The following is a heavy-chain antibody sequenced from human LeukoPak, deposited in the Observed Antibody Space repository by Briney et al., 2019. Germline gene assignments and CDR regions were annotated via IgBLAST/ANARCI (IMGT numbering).Heavy chain of an antibody. CDR1: GFTFSCYA. Sequence: GRSLRLSCAASGFTFSCYAMHWVRQAPGKGLEWVAVISYDGSNKYYADSVKGRFTISRDNSKNTLYLQMNSLRAEDTAVYYCASGIVVVTAIDYWGQGTLVTVSS. D-gene: IGHD2-21*02. CDR3: ASGIVVVTAIDY. V-gene: IGHV3-30-3*01. J-gene: IGHJ4*02. CDR2: ISYDGSNK.